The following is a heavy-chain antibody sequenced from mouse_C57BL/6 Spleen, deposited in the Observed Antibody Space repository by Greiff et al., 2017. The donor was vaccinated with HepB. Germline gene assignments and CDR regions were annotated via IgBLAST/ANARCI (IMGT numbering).Heavy chain of an antibody. Sequence: QVQLQQPGAELVKPGASVKLSCKASGYTFTSYWMHWVKQRPGQGLEWIGMIHPNSGSTNYNEKFKSKATLTVDKSTSTAYMQLSSLTSEDSAVYYCARDREYDYEWDAMDYWGQGTSVTVSS. J-gene: IGHJ4*01. CDR2: IHPNSGST. CDR1: GYTFTSYW. V-gene: IGHV1-64*01. CDR3: ARDREYDYEWDAMDY. D-gene: IGHD2-4*01.